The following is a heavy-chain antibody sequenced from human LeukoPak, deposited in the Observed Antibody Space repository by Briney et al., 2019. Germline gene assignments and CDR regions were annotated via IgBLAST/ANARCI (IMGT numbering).Heavy chain of an antibody. CDR2: IYTIGST. Sequence: SETLSLTCTVSGGSISNYYWSWIRQPAGKGLEWLGRIYTIGSTNYNPSLKSRVTMSVDTSKNQFSLKLSSVTAADTAVYYCARTRGEGYYYYYYMDVWGKGTTVTVSS. J-gene: IGHJ6*03. D-gene: IGHD3-16*01. V-gene: IGHV4-4*07. CDR3: ARTRGEGYYYYYYMDV. CDR1: GGSISNYY.